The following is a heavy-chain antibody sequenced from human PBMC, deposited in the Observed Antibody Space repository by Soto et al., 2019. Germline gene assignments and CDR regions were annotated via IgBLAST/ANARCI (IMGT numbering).Heavy chain of an antibody. CDR1: GDSISSNSHY. CDR2: IYHSGST. Sequence: SETLSLTCTVSGDSISSNSHYWGWIRQPPGKGLEWIGEIYHSGSTNYNPSLKSRVTISVDKSKNQFSLKLSSVTAADTAVYYCARVGETTWYYYGMDVWGQGTTVTVSS. CDR3: ARVGETTWYYYGMDV. J-gene: IGHJ6*02. V-gene: IGHV4-39*07. D-gene: IGHD1-26*01.